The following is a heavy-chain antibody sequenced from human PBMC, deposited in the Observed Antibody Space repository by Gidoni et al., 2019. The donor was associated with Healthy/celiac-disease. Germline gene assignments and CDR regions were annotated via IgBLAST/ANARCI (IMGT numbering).Heavy chain of an antibody. J-gene: IGHJ4*02. Sequence: RDNSKNTLYLQMNSLRAEDTAVYYCAKDTDRGSGGYFDYWGQGTLVTVSS. V-gene: IGHV3-23*01. CDR3: AKDTDRGSGGYFDY. D-gene: IGHD6-19*01.